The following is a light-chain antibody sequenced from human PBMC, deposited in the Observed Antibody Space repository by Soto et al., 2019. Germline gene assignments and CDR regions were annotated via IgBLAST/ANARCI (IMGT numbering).Light chain of an antibody. Sequence: QSVLAQPAPVSGTPGQSITISCTGSNSDVGVSNFVSWYQHHPCRAPKFIIYEGTIRPSVVSNRCSGSKSGNTASLTISGLQAEDDADYYCRSYSPSAPYVFGSGTNVTVL. V-gene: IGLV2-14*01. CDR2: EGT. CDR3: RSYSPSAPYV. CDR1: NSDVGVSNF. J-gene: IGLJ1*01.